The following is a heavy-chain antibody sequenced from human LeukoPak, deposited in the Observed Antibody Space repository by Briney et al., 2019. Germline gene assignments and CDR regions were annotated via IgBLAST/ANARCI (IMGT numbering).Heavy chain of an antibody. CDR1: GYTFTSYA. CDR3: ARAAARIQLWHLYYYYMDI. CDR2: INTNTGNP. D-gene: IGHD5-18*01. J-gene: IGHJ6*03. Sequence: ASVKVSCKASGYTFTSYAMNWVRQAPGQGLEWMGWINTNTGNPTYAQGFTGRFVFSLDTSVSTAYLQISSLKAEDTAAYYCARAAARIQLWHLYYYYMDIWGKGTTVTVSS. V-gene: IGHV7-4-1*02.